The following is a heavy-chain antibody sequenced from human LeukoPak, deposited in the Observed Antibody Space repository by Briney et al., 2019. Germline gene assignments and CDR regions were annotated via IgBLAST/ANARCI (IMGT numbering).Heavy chain of an antibody. D-gene: IGHD1-1*01. Sequence: SETLSLTCAVYGGSFSGYYWSWIRQPPGKGLGWIGEINHSGSTNYNPSLKSRVTISVDTSKNQFSLKLSSVTAADTAVYYCARVDDPVKNFDYWGQGTLVTVSS. V-gene: IGHV4-34*01. CDR3: ARVDDPVKNFDY. J-gene: IGHJ4*02. CDR2: INHSGST. CDR1: GGSFSGYY.